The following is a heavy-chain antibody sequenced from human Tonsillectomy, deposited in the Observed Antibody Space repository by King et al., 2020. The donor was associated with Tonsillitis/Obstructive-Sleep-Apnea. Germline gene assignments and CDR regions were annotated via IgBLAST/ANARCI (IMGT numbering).Heavy chain of an antibody. CDR1: GFTVSNNY. D-gene: IGHD2-2*01. J-gene: IGHJ4*02. CDR3: ARDGYCSSTSCYDIGY. Sequence: VQLVESGGGLVQPGGSLRLSCAASGFTVSNNYMSWVRQAPGKGLEWVSVIYSGGSTYYADSVKGRFTISRDNSKNTLYLQMNSLRAEVTAVYYCARDGYCSSTSCYDIGYWGQGTLVTVSS. V-gene: IGHV3-66*01. CDR2: IYSGGST.